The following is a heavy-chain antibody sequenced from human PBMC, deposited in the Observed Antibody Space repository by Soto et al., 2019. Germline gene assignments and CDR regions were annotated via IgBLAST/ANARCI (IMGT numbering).Heavy chain of an antibody. D-gene: IGHD3-10*01. Sequence: GASVKVSCKASGYTITSYNINWVRQAPGQGLEWMGRIIPILGIANYAQKFQGRVTITADKSTSTAYMELSSLRSEDTAVYYCATRSGHDAFDIWGQGTMVTVSS. V-gene: IGHV1-69*02. CDR1: GYTITSYN. CDR2: IIPILGIA. CDR3: ATRSGHDAFDI. J-gene: IGHJ3*02.